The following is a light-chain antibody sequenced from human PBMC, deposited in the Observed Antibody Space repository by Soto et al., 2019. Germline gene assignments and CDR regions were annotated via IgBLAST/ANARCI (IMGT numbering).Light chain of an antibody. V-gene: IGKV3-15*01. Sequence: EIVMTQSPATLSVSPGERATLSCRASQSVSSNLAWYQQKPGQAPRLLIYGASTRATGIPARFSGSGSGTEFTLTISSLQSEDFAVYYCQQYNNWPQTWTFCQGTKVEIK. CDR3: QQYNNWPQTWT. CDR1: QSVSSN. CDR2: GAS. J-gene: IGKJ1*01.